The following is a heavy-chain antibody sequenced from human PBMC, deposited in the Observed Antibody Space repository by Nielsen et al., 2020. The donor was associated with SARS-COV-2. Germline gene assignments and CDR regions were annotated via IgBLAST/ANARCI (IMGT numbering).Heavy chain of an antibody. CDR3: AREAAVASPIGYHYYYYGMDV. J-gene: IGHJ6*02. CDR2: IYYSGST. Sequence: SETLSLTCTVSGGSVSSGSYYWSWIRQPPGKGLEWIGYIYYSGSTNYNPSLKSRVTISVDTSKNQFSLKLSPVTAADTAVYYCAREAAVASPIGYHYYYYGMDVWGQGTTVTVSS. V-gene: IGHV4-61*01. D-gene: IGHD6-19*01. CDR1: GGSVSSGSYY.